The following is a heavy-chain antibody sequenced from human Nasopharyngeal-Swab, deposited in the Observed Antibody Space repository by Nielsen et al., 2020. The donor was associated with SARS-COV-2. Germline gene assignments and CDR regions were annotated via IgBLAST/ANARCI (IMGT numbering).Heavy chain of an antibody. V-gene: IGHV4-59*01. CDR3: AKYAHYDFLSGYHLGWFDP. Sequence: WIRQPPGKGLEWIGYIYYSGGANYNLSLKSRVTISVDTPKNQFSLKLNSVTAADTAVYYCAKYAHYDFLSGYHLGWFDPWGQGTLVTVSS. J-gene: IGHJ5*02. CDR2: IYYSGGA. D-gene: IGHD3-3*01.